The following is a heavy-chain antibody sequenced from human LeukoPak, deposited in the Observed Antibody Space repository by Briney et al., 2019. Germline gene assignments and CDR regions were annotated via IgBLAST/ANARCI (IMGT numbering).Heavy chain of an antibody. CDR3: ARAPIYSYGLPYAFDI. D-gene: IGHD5-18*01. J-gene: IGHJ3*02. Sequence: GGSLRLSCAASGFTFSSYSMNWVRQAPGKGLEWVSSISSSSSYIYYADSVKGRFTISRDNAKNPLYLQMNSLRAEGTAVYYCARAPIYSYGLPYAFDIWGQGTMVTVSS. CDR1: GFTFSSYS. V-gene: IGHV3-21*01. CDR2: ISSSSSYI.